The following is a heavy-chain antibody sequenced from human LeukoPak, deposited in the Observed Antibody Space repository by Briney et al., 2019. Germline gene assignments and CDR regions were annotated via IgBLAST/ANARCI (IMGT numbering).Heavy chain of an antibody. D-gene: IGHD3-10*01. J-gene: IGHJ5*02. CDR3: AKDQSTRYRSGEHLIGGGGWFAP. CDR1: GFTFSSYS. CDR2: ISSSSSYI. V-gene: IGHV3-21*04. Sequence: PGGSLRLSCAASGFTFSSYSMNWVRQAPGKGLEWVSSISSSSSYIYYADSVKGRFTISRDNAKNSLYLQMNSLRAEDTAVYYCAKDQSTRYRSGEHLIGGGGWFAPWARDPWSPSP.